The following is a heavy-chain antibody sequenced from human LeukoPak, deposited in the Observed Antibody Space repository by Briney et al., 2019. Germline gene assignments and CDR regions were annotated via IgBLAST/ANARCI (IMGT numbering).Heavy chain of an antibody. CDR3: ARVPGVVVTAMIHFDY. CDR2: INPNSGGT. D-gene: IGHD2-21*02. J-gene: IGHJ4*02. V-gene: IGHV1-2*02. CDR1: GYTFTGYY. Sequence: ASVKVSCKASGYTFTGYYMHWVRQAPGQGLEWMGWINPNSGGTNYAQKFQGRVTMTRDTSISTAYMELSRLRSDGTAVYYCARVPGVVVTAMIHFDYWGQGTLVTVSS.